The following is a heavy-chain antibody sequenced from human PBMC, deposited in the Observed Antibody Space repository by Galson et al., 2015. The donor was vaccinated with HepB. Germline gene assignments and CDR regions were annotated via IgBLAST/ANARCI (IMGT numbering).Heavy chain of an antibody. Sequence: SVKVSCKASGYIFTDYYMHWVRQAPGQGLEWMGLIDPNSGGTKYAQKFQGRVIMTRNTSISTAYMEVSRLRSDDTAVYYCARALSSGWYFGGFDIWGQGTMVTVSS. V-gene: IGHV1-2*02. CDR2: IDPNSGGT. CDR1: GYIFTDYY. D-gene: IGHD6-19*01. J-gene: IGHJ3*02. CDR3: ARALSSGWYFGGFDI.